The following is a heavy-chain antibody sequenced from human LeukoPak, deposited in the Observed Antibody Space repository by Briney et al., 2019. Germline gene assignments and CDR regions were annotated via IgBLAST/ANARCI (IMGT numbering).Heavy chain of an antibody. Sequence: PSETLSLTCAVYAGSFSGYYWSWLRQPPGKGLEGIGEINHSGSTNYNPSLKRRVTISVDTSKNQFSLKLSSVTAADTAFYYCASQGHHGKIVGTTLSYFYMDVWGKGTTVTVSS. CDR1: AGSFSGYY. CDR2: INHSGST. J-gene: IGHJ6*03. CDR3: ASQGHHGKIVGTTLSYFYMDV. V-gene: IGHV4-34*01. D-gene: IGHD1-26*01.